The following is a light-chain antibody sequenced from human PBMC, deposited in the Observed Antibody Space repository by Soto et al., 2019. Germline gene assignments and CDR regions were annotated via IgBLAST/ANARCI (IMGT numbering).Light chain of an antibody. CDR1: QSVSSY. CDR3: QQRSNWPIT. Sequence: IVLPQYPATLSLAPGERATLSCRASQSVSSYLAWYQQKPGQAPRLLIYDASNRATGIPARFSGSGSGTDFTLTISSLEPEDFAVYYCQQRSNWPITFGQGTRLEIK. V-gene: IGKV3-11*01. J-gene: IGKJ5*01. CDR2: DAS.